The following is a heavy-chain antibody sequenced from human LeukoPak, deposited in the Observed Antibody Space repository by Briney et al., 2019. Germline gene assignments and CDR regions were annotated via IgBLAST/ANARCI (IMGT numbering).Heavy chain of an antibody. CDR1: GFSFSGYW. D-gene: IGHD6-19*01. CDR3: ARVSSGWYKHQDY. Sequence: GGSLRLSCAASGFSFSGYWMHWVRQAPGKGLEWVSRISNDGRSTTYADSMKGRFTVSRDNAKNTLYLQMNGLRDGDTAVYYCARVSSGWYKHQDYWGQGTLVTVSS. J-gene: IGHJ4*02. CDR2: ISNDGRST. V-gene: IGHV3-74*01.